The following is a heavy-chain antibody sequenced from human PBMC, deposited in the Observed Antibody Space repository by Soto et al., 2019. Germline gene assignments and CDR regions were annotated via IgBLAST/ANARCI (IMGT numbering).Heavy chain of an antibody. Sequence: PSETLSLTCTVSGGSVSSGSYYWSWIRQPPGKGLEWIGYIYYSGSTNYSPSLKSRVTISVDTSKNQFSLKLSSVTAADTAVYYCARDPYSSPPYYYYGMDVWGQGTTVTVSS. V-gene: IGHV4-61*01. CDR1: GGSVSSGSYY. CDR2: IYYSGST. CDR3: ARDPYSSPPYYYYGMDV. D-gene: IGHD6-13*01. J-gene: IGHJ6*02.